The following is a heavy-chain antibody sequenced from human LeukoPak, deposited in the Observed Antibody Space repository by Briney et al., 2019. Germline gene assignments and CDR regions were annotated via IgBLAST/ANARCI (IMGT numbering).Heavy chain of an antibody. Sequence: GASVTVSCKASGYTFTSYYMHWVRQAPGQGLEWMGIINPSGGSTSYAQKFQGRVTMTRDTSTSTVYMELSSLRSEDTAVYYCARGPYYDFWSGYPTGYWGQGTLVTVSS. CDR3: ARGPYYDFWSGYPTGY. V-gene: IGHV1-46*01. CDR1: GYTFTSYY. D-gene: IGHD3-3*01. J-gene: IGHJ4*02. CDR2: INPSGGST.